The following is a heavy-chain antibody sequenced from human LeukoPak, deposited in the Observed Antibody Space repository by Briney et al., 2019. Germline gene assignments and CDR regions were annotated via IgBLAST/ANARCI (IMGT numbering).Heavy chain of an antibody. J-gene: IGHJ6*03. V-gene: IGHV1-18*01. D-gene: IGHD3-22*01. CDR3: ARGYYYDSSGYFYYYYMDV. CDR1: GGTFSSYA. Sequence: ASVKVSCKASGGTFSSYAISWVRQAPGQGLEWMGWISAYNGNTNYAQKLQGRVTMTTDTSTSTAYMELRSLRSDDTAVYYCARGYYYDSSGYFYYYYMDVWGKGTTVTVSS. CDR2: ISAYNGNT.